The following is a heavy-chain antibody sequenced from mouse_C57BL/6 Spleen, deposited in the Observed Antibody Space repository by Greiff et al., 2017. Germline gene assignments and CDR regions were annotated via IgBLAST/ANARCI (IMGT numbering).Heavy chain of an antibody. J-gene: IGHJ1*03. Sequence: EVQLVESGGDLVKPGGSLKLSCAASGFTFSSYGMSWFRQTPPTRLEWVATISSGGSYTYYPDSVKGRFTISRDNAKNTLYLQMSSLKSEDTAMYYCARSTMITLYWYFDVWGTGTTVTVSS. D-gene: IGHD2-4*01. V-gene: IGHV5-6*01. CDR2: ISSGGSYT. CDR3: ARSTMITLYWYFDV. CDR1: GFTFSSYG.